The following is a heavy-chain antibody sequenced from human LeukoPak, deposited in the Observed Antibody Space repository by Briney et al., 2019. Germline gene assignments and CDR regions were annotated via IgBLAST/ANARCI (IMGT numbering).Heavy chain of an antibody. Sequence: PGGSLRLSSAASGFTFSNYGMHWVRQAPGKGLEWVAFIRSDGSNKYSADSVKGRFTISRDNSKNTVYLQMNSLSAEDTAVYYCAKGILGLGDYWGQGTLVTVSS. V-gene: IGHV3-30*02. J-gene: IGHJ4*02. CDR2: IRSDGSNK. CDR3: AKGILGLGDY. CDR1: GFTFSNYG. D-gene: IGHD1-26*01.